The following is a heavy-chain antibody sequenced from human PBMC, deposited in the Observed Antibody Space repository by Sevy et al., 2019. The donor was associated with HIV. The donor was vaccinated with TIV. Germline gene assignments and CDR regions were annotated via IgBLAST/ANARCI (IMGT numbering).Heavy chain of an antibody. CDR3: ARDDQDSWSGYYKVQYQYIMDV. V-gene: IGHV4-4*07. CDR2: IYSSGTA. Sequence: SESLSLTCTVSGGSINNYWWGWIRQPAGKGLEWIGRIYSSGTADYNPSIKSRVTMSVDTARNQFSLKMSSVTAADTAVYFCARDDQDSWSGYYKVQYQYIMDVWGQGTTVTVSS. CDR1: GGSINNYW. J-gene: IGHJ6*02. D-gene: IGHD3-3*01.